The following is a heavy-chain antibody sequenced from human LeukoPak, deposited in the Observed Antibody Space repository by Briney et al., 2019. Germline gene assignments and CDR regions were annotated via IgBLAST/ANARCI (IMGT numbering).Heavy chain of an antibody. CDR3: TRRLDE. CDR2: IYGDGSFT. J-gene: IGHJ4*02. CDR1: GFTFSNFW. V-gene: IGHV3-74*01. D-gene: IGHD3-16*01. Sequence: GGSLRLSCAASGFTFSNFWMHWVRQAPGKGLVWVALIYGDGSFTRYADSVKGRFTISRDNAKNTVYLQMNGLRVEDTAVYYCTRRLDEWGQGTLVTVSS.